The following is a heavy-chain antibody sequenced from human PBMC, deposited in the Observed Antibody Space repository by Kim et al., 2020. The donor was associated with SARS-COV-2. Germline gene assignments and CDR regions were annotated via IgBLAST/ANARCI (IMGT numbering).Heavy chain of an antibody. CDR2: IYPGDSDT. CDR3: ARHAAYYGSGSSRMDV. Sequence: GESLKISCKGSGYSFTSYWIGWVRQMPGKGLEWMGIIYPGDSDTRYSPSFQGQVTISADKSISTAYLQWSSLKASDTAMYYCARHAAYYGSGSSRMDVWGQGTTVTVSS. D-gene: IGHD3-10*01. V-gene: IGHV5-51*01. J-gene: IGHJ6*02. CDR1: GYSFTSYW.